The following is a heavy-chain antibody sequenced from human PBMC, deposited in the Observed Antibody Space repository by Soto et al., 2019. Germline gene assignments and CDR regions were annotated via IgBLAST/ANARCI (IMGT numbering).Heavy chain of an antibody. CDR3: ARDQSHSSAYWWLDY. CDR2: INPYGGAA. CDR1: GYTFTSYY. D-gene: IGHD3-22*01. Sequence: ASVKVSCKASGYTFTSYYMHWVRQAPGQGLEWMGIINPYGGAATYAEKFQGRVTMTRDTSTATDYMELSSLRSEDTAMYYCARDQSHSSAYWWLDYWGQGTQVTVPS. J-gene: IGHJ4*02. V-gene: IGHV1-46*01.